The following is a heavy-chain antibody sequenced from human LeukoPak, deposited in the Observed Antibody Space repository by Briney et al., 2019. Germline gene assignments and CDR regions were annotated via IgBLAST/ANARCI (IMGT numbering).Heavy chain of an antibody. Sequence: LXLTCAVSGGSISSSNWWSWVRQPPGXGLEWIGKIYHSGSTNYNPSLKSRVTISVDKSKNQFSLKLSSVTAADTAVYYCARENSSSWYEPLSYNWFDPWGQGTLVTVSS. CDR2: IYHSGST. D-gene: IGHD6-13*01. V-gene: IGHV4-4*02. J-gene: IGHJ5*02. CDR1: GGSISSSNW. CDR3: ARENSSSWYEPLSYNWFDP.